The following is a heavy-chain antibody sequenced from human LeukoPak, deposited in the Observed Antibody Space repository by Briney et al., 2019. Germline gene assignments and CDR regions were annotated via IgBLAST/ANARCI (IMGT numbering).Heavy chain of an antibody. J-gene: IGHJ4*02. CDR1: GFTFSSYS. V-gene: IGHV3-21*01. D-gene: IGHD6-13*01. Sequence: GGSLRLSCAASGFTFSSYSMNWVRQAPGKGLEWVSSISSSSSYIYYADSVKGRYTISRDNAKNSLYLQMNSLRAEDTAVYYCARSIGYSSSWYDYWGQGTLVTVSS. CDR3: ARSIGYSSSWYDY. CDR2: ISSSSSYI.